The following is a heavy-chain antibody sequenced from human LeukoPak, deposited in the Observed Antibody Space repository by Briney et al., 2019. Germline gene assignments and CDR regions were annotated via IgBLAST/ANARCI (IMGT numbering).Heavy chain of an antibody. CDR1: GGSVSSGSYY. D-gene: IGHD3-22*01. V-gene: IGHV4-61*01. Sequence: SETLSLTCTVSGGSVSSGSYYWSWIWQPPGKGLEWIGYIYYSGSTNYNPSLKSRVTISVDTSKNQFSLKLSSVTAADTAVYYCARSVSYYGSSGYLDYWGQGTLVTVSS. CDR2: IYYSGST. CDR3: ARSVSYYGSSGYLDY. J-gene: IGHJ4*02.